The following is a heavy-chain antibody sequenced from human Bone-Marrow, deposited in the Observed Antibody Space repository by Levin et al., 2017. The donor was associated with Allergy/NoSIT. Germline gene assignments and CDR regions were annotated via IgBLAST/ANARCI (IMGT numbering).Heavy chain of an antibody. V-gene: IGHV1-2*02. Sequence: GESLKISCKASGYTLTGYYIHWVRQAPGQGLEWMGWINPKFGTTNYAQKFQGRVTMTRDTSISTVYMELSSLRSDDTAVYSCARCPFDLDDYGLDVWGQGTTVTVSS. CDR3: ARCPFDLDDYGLDV. J-gene: IGHJ6*02. CDR1: GYTLTGYY. CDR2: INPKFGTT. D-gene: IGHD3-9*01.